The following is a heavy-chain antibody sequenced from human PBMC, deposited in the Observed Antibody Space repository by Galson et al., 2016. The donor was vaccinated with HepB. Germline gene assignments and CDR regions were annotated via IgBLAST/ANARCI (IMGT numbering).Heavy chain of an antibody. D-gene: IGHD3-16*01. CDR1: GDSITSGSYHY. CDR3: ARELGS. V-gene: IGHV4-61*02. J-gene: IGHJ5*02. Sequence: TLSLTCTVSGDSITSGSYHYWSWVRQPVGKGLEWVGLMYTSGSTNYNPSLKGRVTISLDTSKNQVSLKLKSVTAADTAINYCARELGSWGQGTLVTVSS. CDR2: MYTSGST.